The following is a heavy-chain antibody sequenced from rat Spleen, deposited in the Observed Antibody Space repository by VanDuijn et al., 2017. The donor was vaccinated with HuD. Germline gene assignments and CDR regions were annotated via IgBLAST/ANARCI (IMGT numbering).Heavy chain of an antibody. J-gene: IGHJ3*01. CDR3: ARLGIAAIWNLFGY. CDR2: ISTGGVNT. CDR1: GFTFSNYY. Sequence: EVQLVESGGGLVQPGRSLKLSCAASGFTFSNYYMAWVRQAPTKGLEWVAYISTGGVNTYYRDSVKGRFTVSRDNEKSTLNLQMDSLRSDDTAPYYCARLGIAAIWNLFGYWGQVTLVTVSS. D-gene: IGHD1-2*01. V-gene: IGHV5-25*01.